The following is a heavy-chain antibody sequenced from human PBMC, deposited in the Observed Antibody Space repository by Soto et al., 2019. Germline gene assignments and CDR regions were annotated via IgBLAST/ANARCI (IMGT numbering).Heavy chain of an antibody. J-gene: IGHJ6*03. CDR3: ARESTTVTTYDYYYYMDV. CDR2: INSDGSST. D-gene: IGHD4-17*01. V-gene: IGHV3-74*01. CDR1: GFTFSSYW. Sequence: GGSLRLSCAASGFTFSSYWMHWVRQAPGKGLVWVSRINSDGSSTSYADSVKGRFTISRDNAKNTLYLQMNSLRAEDTAVYYCARESTTVTTYDYYYYMDVWGKGTTVTVSS.